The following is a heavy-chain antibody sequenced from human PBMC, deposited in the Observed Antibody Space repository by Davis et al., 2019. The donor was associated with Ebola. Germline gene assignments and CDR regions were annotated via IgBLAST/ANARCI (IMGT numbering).Heavy chain of an antibody. V-gene: IGHV4-59*01. CDR3: ARVGCSGGSCYHGLDY. Sequence: GSLRLSCTVSGGSISSYYWSWIRQSPGKGLEWIGYIYYSGSTNYNPSLKSRVTISVDTSKNQFSLKLSSVTAADTAVYYCARVGCSGGSCYHGLDYWGQGTLVTVSS. J-gene: IGHJ4*02. D-gene: IGHD2-15*01. CDR2: IYYSGST. CDR1: GGSISSYY.